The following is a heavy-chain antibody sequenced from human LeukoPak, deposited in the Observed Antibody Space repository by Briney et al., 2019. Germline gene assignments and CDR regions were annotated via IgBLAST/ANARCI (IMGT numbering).Heavy chain of an antibody. CDR2: IYHSGST. D-gene: IGHD2-2*02. V-gene: IGHV4-38-2*01. Sequence: SETLSLTCAVSGYSISSGYYWGWIRQPPGKGLEWIGSIYHSGSTYYNPSLKSRVTISVDTSKNQFSLKLSSVTAADTAVYYCARLPAAIHWFEPWGQGTLVTVSS. J-gene: IGHJ5*02. CDR1: GYSISSGYY. CDR3: ARLPAAIHWFEP.